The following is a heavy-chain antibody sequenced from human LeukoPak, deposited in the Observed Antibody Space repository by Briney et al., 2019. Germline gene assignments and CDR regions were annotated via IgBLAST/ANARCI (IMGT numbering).Heavy chain of an antibody. CDR1: GGSISSSSYY. J-gene: IGHJ4*02. CDR3: ARQGIRSGYKNFDY. V-gene: IGHV4-39*01. D-gene: IGHD3-3*01. CDR2: IYYSGST. Sequence: SETLSLTCTVSGGSISSSSYYWGWIRQPPGKGLEWIGSIYYSGSTHYNPSLKSRVTISVDTSKNQFSLKLSSVTAADTAVYYCARQGIRSGYKNFDYWGQGTLATVSS.